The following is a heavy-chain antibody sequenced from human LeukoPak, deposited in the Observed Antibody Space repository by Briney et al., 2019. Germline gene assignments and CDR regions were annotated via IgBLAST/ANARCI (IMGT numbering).Heavy chain of an antibody. J-gene: IGHJ4*02. D-gene: IGHD3-22*01. CDR2: ISWNSGSI. CDR3: AKGLYYDSSGSPFDY. Sequence: GGSLRLSCAASGFTFDDYAMHWVRHAPGKGLEWVSGISWNSGSIGYADSVKGRFTISRDNAKNSLYLQMNSLRGEDMALYYCAKGLYYDSSGSPFDYWGQGTLVTVSS. CDR1: GFTFDDYA. V-gene: IGHV3-9*03.